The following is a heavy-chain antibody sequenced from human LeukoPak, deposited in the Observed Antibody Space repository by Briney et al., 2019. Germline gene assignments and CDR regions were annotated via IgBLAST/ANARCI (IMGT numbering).Heavy chain of an antibody. CDR2: ISHSGST. V-gene: IGHV4-34*10. J-gene: IGHJ5*02. Sequence: SETLSLTCVVSGGSLTDYHWNWIRQSPGKGLEWIGEISHSGSTTYNPSLKSRLTMSVDTSKNQFSLKLRSVTAADTAVYYCARSKAHLSTSWYGTWFDPWGQGTLVTVSS. D-gene: IGHD2-2*01. CDR1: GGSLTDYH. CDR3: ARSKAHLSTSWYGTWFDP.